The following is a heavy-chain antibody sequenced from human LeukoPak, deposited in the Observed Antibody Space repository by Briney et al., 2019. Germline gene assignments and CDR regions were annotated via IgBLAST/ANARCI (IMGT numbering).Heavy chain of an antibody. CDR2: ISSSSSYI. D-gene: IGHD3-10*01. CDR1: GFTFSSYS. V-gene: IGHV3-21*04. Sequence: GGSLRLSCAASGFTFSSYSMNWVRQAPGKGLEWVSSISSSSSYIYYADSVKGRFTISRDNAKNSLYLQTNSLRAEDTAVYYCAKGHYYGSGSYWVWGQGTLVTVSS. CDR3: AKGHYYGSGSYWV. J-gene: IGHJ4*02.